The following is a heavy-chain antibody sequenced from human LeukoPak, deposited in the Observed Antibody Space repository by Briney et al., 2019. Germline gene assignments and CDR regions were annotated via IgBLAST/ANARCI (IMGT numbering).Heavy chain of an antibody. CDR2: INHSGST. Sequence: SETLSLTCAVYGGSFSGYYWSWIRQPPGKGLEWLGEINHSGSTNYNPSLKSRVTISVDTSKNQFSLKLSSVTAADTAVYYCARGPPGTWTRTPTFGYWGQGTLVTVSS. CDR3: ARGPPGTWTRTPTFGY. CDR1: GGSFSGYY. J-gene: IGHJ4*02. V-gene: IGHV4-34*01. D-gene: IGHD1-1*01.